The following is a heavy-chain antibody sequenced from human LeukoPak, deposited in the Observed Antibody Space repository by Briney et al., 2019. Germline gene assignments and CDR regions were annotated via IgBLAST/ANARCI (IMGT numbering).Heavy chain of an antibody. CDR3: ARVREMATIASFDY. D-gene: IGHD5-24*01. J-gene: IGHJ4*02. CDR2: IIPIFGTA. CDR1: GYTFTSYA. Sequence: GASVKVSCKASGYTFTSYAISWVRQAPGQGLEWMGGIIPIFGTANYAQKFLDRLTITADESTSTAYMELNSLRSEDTAVYYCARVREMATIASFDYWGQGTLLTVSS. V-gene: IGHV1-69*13.